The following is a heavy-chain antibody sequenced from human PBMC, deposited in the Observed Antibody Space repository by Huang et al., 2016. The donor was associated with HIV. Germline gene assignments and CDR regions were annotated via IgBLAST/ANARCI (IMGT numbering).Heavy chain of an antibody. V-gene: IGHV7-4-1*01. CDR2: INTNTENP. CDR3: ARGIISGSYFFNYMDV. D-gene: IGHD6-19*01. Sequence: QVQLVQSGSELKKPGASLTVACKASGYTFTKYAMNWVRQAPGQGLEWMGWINTNTENPTYDQGVMGSFVFSLDSSVSTAYLQIDSLKADEAAVYFCARGIISGSYFFNYMDVWGEGTTVTVSS. CDR1: GYTFTKYA. J-gene: IGHJ6*03.